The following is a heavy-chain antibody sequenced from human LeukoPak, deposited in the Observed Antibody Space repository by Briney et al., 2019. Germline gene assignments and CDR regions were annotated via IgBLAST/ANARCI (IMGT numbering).Heavy chain of an antibody. CDR2: ISYDGTNK. D-gene: IGHD3-22*01. J-gene: IGHJ4*02. Sequence: GGSLRLSCAGSGFTFSNYGIHWVRQAPGKGPEWVAVISYDGTNKYYADSVKGRFTISRDNSKNTLYLQMNSLRAEDTAVYYCAKGQYYYDSSGPLDYWGQGTLVTVSS. CDR3: AKGQYYYDSSGPLDY. CDR1: GFTFSNYG. V-gene: IGHV3-30*18.